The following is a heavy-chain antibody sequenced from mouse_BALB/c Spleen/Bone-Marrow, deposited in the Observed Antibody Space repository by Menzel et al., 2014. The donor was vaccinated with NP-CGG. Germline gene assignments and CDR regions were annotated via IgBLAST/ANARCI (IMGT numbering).Heavy chain of an antibody. D-gene: IGHD1-1*01. CDR2: IDPYNGDG. CDR3: AKGVVSDY. J-gene: IGHJ2*01. V-gene: IGHV1S135*01. Sequence: QLKESGPELVKPGASGKVSCKASGYIFTTYNMYRMKQSHGKSPSRIGYIDPYNGDGTYNQKFKGKATLTVDKSSSTAYLHLNSLTSEDSAVYYCAKGVVSDYRGQGTTLTVSS. CDR1: GYIFTTYN.